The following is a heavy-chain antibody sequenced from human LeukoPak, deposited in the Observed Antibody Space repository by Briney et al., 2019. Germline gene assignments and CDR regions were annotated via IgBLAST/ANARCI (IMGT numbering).Heavy chain of an antibody. CDR1: GGSISTYY. CDR2: IYYSGST. J-gene: IGHJ6*02. D-gene: IGHD3-10*01. Sequence: SETLSLTCTVSGGSISTYYWSWIRQPPGKGLEWIGYIYYSGSTNYNPSLKSRVTISVDTSKNQFSLKLSSVTAADTAVYYCARVVKDYGSGSYYHKYYYYYYGMDVWGQGTTVTVSS. V-gene: IGHV4-59*01. CDR3: ARVVKDYGSGSYYHKYYYYYYGMDV.